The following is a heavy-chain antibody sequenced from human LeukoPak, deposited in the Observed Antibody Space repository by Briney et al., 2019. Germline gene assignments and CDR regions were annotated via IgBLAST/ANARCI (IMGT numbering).Heavy chain of an antibody. V-gene: IGHV3-7*03. D-gene: IGHD3-3*01. CDR2: IKEDGSER. CDR3: ARGRGVTIFGVVIKYGMDV. J-gene: IGHJ6*02. Sequence: GGSLRLSCEGSAFIFSGHWMNWVRQTPGKGLEWVASIKEDGSERQYVDSVKGRFSISRDNTKGSLFLQLNSLRAEDTAVYYCARGRGVTIFGVVIKYGMDVWGQGTTVTVSS. CDR1: AFIFSGHW.